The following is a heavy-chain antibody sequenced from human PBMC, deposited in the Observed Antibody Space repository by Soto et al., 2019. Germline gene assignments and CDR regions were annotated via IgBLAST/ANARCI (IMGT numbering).Heavy chain of an antibody. J-gene: IGHJ4*02. CDR2: ISAYNGNT. V-gene: IGHV1-18*01. D-gene: IGHD3-10*01. Sequence: ASVKVSCKASGYTFTSYGISWVRQAPGQGLEWMGWISAYNGNTNYAQKLQGRVTMTTDTSTSTACMELRSLRSDDTAVYYCARDLTRMVRGVMGYWGQGTLVTVSS. CDR1: GYTFTSYG. CDR3: ARDLTRMVRGVMGY.